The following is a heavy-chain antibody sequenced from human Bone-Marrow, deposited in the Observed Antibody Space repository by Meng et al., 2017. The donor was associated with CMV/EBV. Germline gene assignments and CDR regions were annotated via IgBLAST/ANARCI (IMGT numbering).Heavy chain of an antibody. CDR2: IYWNDDK. Sequence: SGPTLVKSTQTLTLTCTFSGFSLSTSGVGVGWIRQPPGKALEWLALIYWNDDKRYSPSLKSRLTITKDTSKNQVVLTMTNMDPVDTATYYCAHSADYDFWSGYPTTYYFDYWGQGTLVTVS. CDR1: GFSLSTSGVG. D-gene: IGHD3-3*01. CDR3: AHSADYDFWSGYPTTYYFDY. J-gene: IGHJ4*02. V-gene: IGHV2-5*01.